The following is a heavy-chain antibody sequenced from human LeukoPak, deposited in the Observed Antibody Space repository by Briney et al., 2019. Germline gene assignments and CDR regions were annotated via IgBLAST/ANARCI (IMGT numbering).Heavy chain of an antibody. J-gene: IGHJ4*02. CDR2: INHSGST. V-gene: IGHV4-34*01. Sequence: SETLSLTCAVYGGSFSGYYWSWIRQPPGKGLEWIGEINHSGSTNYNPTLKIRVTISVDTSKNQFSLKLSSVTAADTAVYYCARDIKGEPFDYWGQGTLVTVSS. CDR1: GGSFSGYY. D-gene: IGHD3-16*01. CDR3: ARDIKGEPFDY.